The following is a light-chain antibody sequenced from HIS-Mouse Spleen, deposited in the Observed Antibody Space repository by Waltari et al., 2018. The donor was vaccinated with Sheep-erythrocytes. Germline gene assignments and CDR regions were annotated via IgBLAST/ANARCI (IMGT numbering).Light chain of an antibody. V-gene: IGLV3-10*01. CDR1: AVPNKY. Sequence: SYELTQPPSVSVSPGQTARITCSGDAVPNKYAYWDQQKSGQAPVLVIYEDSKRPSGIPERFSGSSSGTMATLTISGAQVEDEADYYCQAWDSSTVVFGGGTKLTVL. CDR3: QAWDSSTVV. J-gene: IGLJ2*01. CDR2: EDS.